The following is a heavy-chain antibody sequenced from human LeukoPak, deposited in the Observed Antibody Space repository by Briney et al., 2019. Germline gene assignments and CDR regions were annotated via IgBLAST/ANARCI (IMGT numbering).Heavy chain of an antibody. V-gene: IGHV4-34*01. CDR3: ARGPDPTPSXDGSGGFDY. CDR2: INHSGST. CDR1: GGSFSGYY. Sequence: SETLSLTCAVYGGSFSGYYWSWIRQPPGKGLEWIGEINHSGSTNYNPSLKSRVTISVDTSKNQFSLKLSSVTAADTAVYYCARGPDPTPSXDGSGGFDYWGQGTLVTVSS. J-gene: IGHJ4*02. D-gene: IGHD6-25*01.